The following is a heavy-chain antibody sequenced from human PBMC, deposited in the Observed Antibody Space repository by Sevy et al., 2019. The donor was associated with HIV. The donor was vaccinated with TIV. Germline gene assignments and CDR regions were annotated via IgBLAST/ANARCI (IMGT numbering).Heavy chain of an antibody. J-gene: IGHJ4*01. CDR3: ARERRSSGIDY. V-gene: IGHV3-33*01. D-gene: IGHD3-10*01. Sequence: GGSLRLSCTASGFAFSTYGMHWVRQAPGKGLEWVAIIRYEGINKDYAEPVKGRFTISRDNSKNSLYLQMNSLRVDDTAVYYCARERRSSGIDYWGQGTLVTVSS. CDR1: GFAFSTYG. CDR2: IRYEGINK.